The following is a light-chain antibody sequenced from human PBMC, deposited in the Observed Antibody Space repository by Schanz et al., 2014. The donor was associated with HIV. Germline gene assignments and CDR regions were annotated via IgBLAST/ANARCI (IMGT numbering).Light chain of an antibody. Sequence: EIVLTQSPGTLSLFPGERAALSCRASQTITSNFLAWYQQRPGQAPRLLIYGASNRATGVPDRFSGSGSGTDFILTISRLEPEDFAVYYCQQYAFWPITFGQGTRLEI. CDR3: QQYAFWPIT. V-gene: IGKV3-20*01. J-gene: IGKJ5*01. CDR1: QTITSNF. CDR2: GAS.